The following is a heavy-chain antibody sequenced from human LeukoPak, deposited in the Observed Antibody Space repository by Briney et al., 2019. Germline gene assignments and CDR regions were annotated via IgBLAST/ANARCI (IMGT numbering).Heavy chain of an antibody. V-gene: IGHV1-2*02. Sequence: ASVKVSCKASGYTFTGYYMHWVRQAPGQGLEWLGWINPNSGGTNYAQKFQGRVTMTRDTSISTAYMELSRLRSDDTAVYYCARLCSIAVAGKVSSYYYGLDVWGQGTTVTVSS. D-gene: IGHD6-19*01. CDR2: INPNSGGT. J-gene: IGHJ6*02. CDR3: ARLCSIAVAGKVSSYYYGLDV. CDR1: GYTFTGYY.